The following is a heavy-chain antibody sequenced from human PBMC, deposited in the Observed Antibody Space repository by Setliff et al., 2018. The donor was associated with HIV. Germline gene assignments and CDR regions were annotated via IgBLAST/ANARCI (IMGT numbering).Heavy chain of an antibody. V-gene: IGHV1-69*13. CDR2: IIPKSNTP. CDR1: GDTFSTFA. J-gene: IGHJ4*02. Sequence: GASVKVSCKASGDTFSTFAIIWVRQAPGQGLEWMGGIIPKSNTPDYAQIFKGRLTITADESTSTAHMELAGLTSEDTAVYYCARGSPIVWFGEFLYPEIDYWGQGSLVTVSS. D-gene: IGHD3-10*01. CDR3: ARGSPIVWFGEFLYPEIDY.